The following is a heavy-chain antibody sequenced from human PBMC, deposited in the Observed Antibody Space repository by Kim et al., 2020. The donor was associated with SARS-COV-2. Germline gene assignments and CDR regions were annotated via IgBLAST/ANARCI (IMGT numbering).Heavy chain of an antibody. CDR2: ISSSSSTI. V-gene: IGHV3-48*02. D-gene: IGHD3-10*01. Sequence: GGSLRLSCAASGFTFSSYSMNWVRQAPGKGLEWVSYISSSSSTIYYADSVKGRFTISRDNAKNSLYLQMNSLRDEDTAVYYCAREAYPKKHMVRGVIDIPPGHYYYGMDVWGQGTTVTVSS. CDR1: GFTFSSYS. CDR3: AREAYPKKHMVRGVIDIPPGHYYYGMDV. J-gene: IGHJ6*02.